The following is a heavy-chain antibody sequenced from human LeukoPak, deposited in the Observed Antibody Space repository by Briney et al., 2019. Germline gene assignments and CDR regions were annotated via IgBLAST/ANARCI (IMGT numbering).Heavy chain of an antibody. J-gene: IGHJ4*02. CDR1: GGPIRGSSYY. Sequence: SETLSLTCTVSGGPIRGSSYYWGWIRQPPGKGLEWIGSIYYSGSTYYNPSLKSRVTISVDTSKNQFSLKLSSVTAADTAVYYCARDPMATSLNILYYFDYWGQGTLVTVSS. CDR2: IYYSGST. D-gene: IGHD5-24*01. V-gene: IGHV4-39*07. CDR3: ARDPMATSLNILYYFDY.